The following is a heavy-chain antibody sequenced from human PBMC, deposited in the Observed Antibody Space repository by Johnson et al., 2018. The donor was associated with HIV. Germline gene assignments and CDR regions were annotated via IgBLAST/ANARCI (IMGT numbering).Heavy chain of an antibody. CDR1: GFTVNSNY. CDR2: IYSGGST. Sequence: EVQLVESGGGLVQPGGSLRLSCAASGFTVNSNYMSWVRQAPGKGLEWVSVIYSGGSTYYADSVKGRFTIPRDNSKNTLYLQMNSLRAEDTAVYYCARDDIRDGKSFDIWGQGTMVTVSS. J-gene: IGHJ3*02. CDR3: ARDDIRDGKSFDI. V-gene: IGHV3-66*01.